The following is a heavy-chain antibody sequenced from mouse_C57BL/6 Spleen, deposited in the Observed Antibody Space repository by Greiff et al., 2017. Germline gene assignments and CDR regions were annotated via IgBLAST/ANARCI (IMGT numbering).Heavy chain of an antibody. CDR1: GYAFSSSW. Sequence: QVHVKQSGPELVKPGASVKISCKASGYAFSSSWMNWVKQRPGKGLEWIGRIYPGDGDTNYNGKFKGKATLTADKSSSTAYMQLSSLTSEDSAVYFCAGTAQATSYFDYWGQGTTLTVSS. J-gene: IGHJ2*01. V-gene: IGHV1-82*01. CDR2: IYPGDGDT. D-gene: IGHD3-2*02. CDR3: AGTAQATSYFDY.